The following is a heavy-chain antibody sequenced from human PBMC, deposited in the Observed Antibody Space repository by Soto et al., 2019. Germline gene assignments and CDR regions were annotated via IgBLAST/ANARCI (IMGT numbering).Heavy chain of an antibody. CDR1: GFTFSSYS. Sequence: GGSLRLSCAASGFTFSSYSMNWVRQAPGKGLEWVSSISSSSSYIYYADSVKGRFTISRDNAKNSLYLQMNSLRAEDTAVYYCARDPHTMMNAFDIWGQGTMVTVSS. D-gene: IGHD3-22*01. V-gene: IGHV3-21*01. CDR2: ISSSSSYI. CDR3: ARDPHTMMNAFDI. J-gene: IGHJ3*02.